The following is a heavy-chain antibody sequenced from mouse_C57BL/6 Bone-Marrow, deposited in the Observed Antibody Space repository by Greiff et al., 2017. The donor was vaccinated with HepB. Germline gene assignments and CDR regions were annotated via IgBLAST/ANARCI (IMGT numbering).Heavy chain of an antibody. J-gene: IGHJ1*03. V-gene: IGHV5-12*01. CDR1: GFTFSDYY. CDR3: ARNGGV. CDR2: ISNGGGST. Sequence: EVQRVESGGGLVQPGGSLKLSCAASGFTFSDYYMYWVRQTPEKRLEWVAYISNGGGSTYYPDTVKGRFTISRDNAKNTLYLQMSRRKSEDTAMYYCARNGGVWGTGTTVTVSS.